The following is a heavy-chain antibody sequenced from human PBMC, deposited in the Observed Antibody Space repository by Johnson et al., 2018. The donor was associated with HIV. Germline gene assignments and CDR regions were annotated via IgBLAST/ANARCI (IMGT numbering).Heavy chain of an antibody. CDR1: GFTFSDYY. V-gene: IGHV3-30-3*01. D-gene: IGHD6-6*01. CDR2: ISYDGSNK. Sequence: QVQLVESGGGVVQPGRSLRLSCAASGFTFSDYYMSWIRQAPGKGLEWVAVISYDGSNKYYADSVKGRFSISRDNSKNTLHLQMNSLRAEDTAVYYCARDTSMAAARAFDIWGQGTMVTVSS. CDR3: ARDTSMAAARAFDI. J-gene: IGHJ3*02.